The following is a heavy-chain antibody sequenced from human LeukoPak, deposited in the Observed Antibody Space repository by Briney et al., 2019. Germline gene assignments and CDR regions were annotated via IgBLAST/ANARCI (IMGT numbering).Heavy chain of an antibody. Sequence: TLSLTCTVSGGSISSDDYYWSWIRQPRGKGLEWIEYIYYSGSTYYNPSVESRVTISVNTSKNQFSLKLSSVTAADTAVYYCARIIVVVPAAKYYYYMDVWGKGTTVTVSS. J-gene: IGHJ6*03. CDR2: IYYSGST. D-gene: IGHD2-2*01. CDR1: GGSISSDDYY. CDR3: ARIIVVVPAAKYYYYMDV. V-gene: IGHV4-30-4*08.